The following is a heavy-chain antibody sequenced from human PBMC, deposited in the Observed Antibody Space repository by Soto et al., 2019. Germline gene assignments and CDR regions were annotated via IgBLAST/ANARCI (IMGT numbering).Heavy chain of an antibody. CDR3: ARVRFPLDYYDSSGYYGRLDY. D-gene: IGHD3-22*01. CDR2: INSDGSST. Sequence: EVQLVESGGGLVQPGGSLRLSCAASGFTFSSYWMHWVRQAPGKGLVWVSRINSDGSSTSYADSVKGRFTISRDNAKNTLYLQMNSLRAEDTAVYYCARVRFPLDYYDSSGYYGRLDYWGQGTLVTVSS. CDR1: GFTFSSYW. J-gene: IGHJ4*02. V-gene: IGHV3-74*02.